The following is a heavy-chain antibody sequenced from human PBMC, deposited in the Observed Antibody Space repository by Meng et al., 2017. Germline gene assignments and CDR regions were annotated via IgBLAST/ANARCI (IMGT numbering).Heavy chain of an antibody. D-gene: IGHD1-26*01. CDR2: ISYDGSNK. J-gene: IGHJ3*02. CDR3: ADDSGSYFQGAFDT. Sequence: GESPMISCAASGFTFSSYAMHWVRQAPGKGLEWVAVISYDGSNKYYADSVKGRFTISRDNSKNTLYLQMNSLRAEDTAVYYCADDSGSYFQGAFDTWGQGTMVTVSS. V-gene: IGHV3-30*01. CDR1: GFTFSSYA.